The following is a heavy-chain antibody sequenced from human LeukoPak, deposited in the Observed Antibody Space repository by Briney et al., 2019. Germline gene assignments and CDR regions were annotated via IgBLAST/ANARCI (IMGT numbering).Heavy chain of an antibody. D-gene: IGHD3-10*01. CDR2: IYYSGST. V-gene: IGHV4-39*07. J-gene: IGHJ4*02. CDR3: ARGSQLWFGEYPWAFDY. Sequence: SETLSLTCTVSGDSVRSSSYFWAWIRQPPGKGLEWIANIYYSGSTYYNPSLKSRVTITLDTSKNQFSLKLNSVTAADTAVYYCARGSQLWFGEYPWAFDYWGQGTLVTVSS. CDR1: GDSVRSSSYF.